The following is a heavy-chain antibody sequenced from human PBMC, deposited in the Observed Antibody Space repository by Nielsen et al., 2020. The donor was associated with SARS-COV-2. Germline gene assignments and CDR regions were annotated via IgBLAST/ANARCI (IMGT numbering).Heavy chain of an antibody. J-gene: IGHJ4*02. V-gene: IGHV3-74*01. CDR3: AKLGGLGGNTHEIDY. CDR2: INSDGSST. D-gene: IGHD4-23*01. CDR1: AFTFSTYW. Sequence: GESLKISCAASAFTFSTYWMHWVRQAPGKGLVWVSHINSDGSSTSYADSVKGRFTISRDNSKNTLYLQVNSLRAEDTAVYYCAKLGGLGGNTHEIDYWGQGTLVTVSS.